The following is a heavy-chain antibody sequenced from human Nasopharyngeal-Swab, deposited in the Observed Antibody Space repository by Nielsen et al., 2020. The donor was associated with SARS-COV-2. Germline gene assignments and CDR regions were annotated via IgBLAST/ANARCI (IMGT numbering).Heavy chain of an antibody. CDR1: GFTFSRYA. CDR3: ARGREKLA. CDR2: ISYDGSNK. J-gene: IGHJ5*02. D-gene: IGHD1-26*01. Sequence: GESLKISCAASGFTFSRYAMHWVRQAPGKGLEWVAVISYDGSNKYYADSVKGRFTISRDNSKNTLYLQMNSLRAEDTAVYYCARGREKLAWGQGTLVTVSS. V-gene: IGHV3-30-3*01.